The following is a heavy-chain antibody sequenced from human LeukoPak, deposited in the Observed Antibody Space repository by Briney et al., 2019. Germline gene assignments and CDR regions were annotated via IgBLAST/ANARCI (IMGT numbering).Heavy chain of an antibody. CDR2: IYYSGST. Sequence: SETLSLTCTVAGDSISSSSYYWDWIRQPPGKGLEWIGYIYYSGSTYYNPSLKSRVTISVDTSKNQFSLKLSSVTAADTAVYYCARGSVYYYYMDVWGKGTTVTVSS. J-gene: IGHJ6*03. V-gene: IGHV4-30-4*08. D-gene: IGHD2-15*01. CDR3: ARGSVYYYYMDV. CDR1: GDSISSSSYY.